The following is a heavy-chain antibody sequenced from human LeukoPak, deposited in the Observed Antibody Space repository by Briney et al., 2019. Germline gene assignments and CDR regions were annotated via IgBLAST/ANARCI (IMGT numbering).Heavy chain of an antibody. CDR2: ISSSGSTI. V-gene: IGHV3-11*01. J-gene: IGHJ4*02. CDR3: ARVTPMSGTYPLDY. Sequence: GGSLRLSCAASGFTFSDYYMSWIRQAPGKGLEWVSYISSSGSTIYYPDSVKGRFTISRDNAKNSLYLQMNSLRAEDTAVYYCARVTPMSGTYPLDYWGQGTLVTVSS. CDR1: GFTFSDYY. D-gene: IGHD1-26*01.